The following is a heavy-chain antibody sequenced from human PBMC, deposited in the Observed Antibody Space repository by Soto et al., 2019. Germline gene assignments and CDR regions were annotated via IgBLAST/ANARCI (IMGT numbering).Heavy chain of an antibody. CDR1: GFTFSAYT. D-gene: IGHD5-18*01. V-gene: IGHV3-23*01. Sequence: EVQLLESGGGLVQPGGSLRLSCTASGFTFSAYTMSWVRQAPGKGLEWVSGMSGLGGSTYYTDSVGGRCTITRDNSKNTLDLQMNSLRAEDTAVYYCTKSYGDTWQQYFFDSWGQGTLFTVSS. CDR2: MSGLGGST. J-gene: IGHJ4*02. CDR3: TKSYGDTWQQYFFDS.